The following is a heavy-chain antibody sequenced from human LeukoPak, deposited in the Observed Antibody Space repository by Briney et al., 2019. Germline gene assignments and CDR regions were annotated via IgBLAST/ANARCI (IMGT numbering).Heavy chain of an antibody. CDR2: IRSKAHGGTT. CDR3: TRGTGGNY. V-gene: IGHV3-49*04. CDR1: EFTFGDYA. D-gene: IGHD1-14*01. J-gene: IGHJ4*02. Sequence: PGRSLRLSCVAAEFTFGDYAMSWVRQAPGKGLEWVGFIRSKAHGGTTDYAASVKDRFTTSRDDSKSIAYLQMNSLKTEDTAVYYCTRGTGGNYWGQGTLVTVSS.